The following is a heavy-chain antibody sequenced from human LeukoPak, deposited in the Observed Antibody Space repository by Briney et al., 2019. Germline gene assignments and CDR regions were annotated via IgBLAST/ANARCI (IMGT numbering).Heavy chain of an antibody. CDR1: GYTFTGYY. V-gene: IGHV1-2*02. CDR2: INPNSGGT. D-gene: IGHD4-11*01. CDR3: AKSLDYSNYSPFGY. J-gene: IGHJ4*02. Sequence: ASVKVSCKASGYTFTGYYMHWVRQAPGQGLEWMGWINPNSGGTNYAQKFQGRVTMTRDTSISTAYMELSRLRSDDTAVYYCAKSLDYSNYSPFGYWGQGTLVTVSS.